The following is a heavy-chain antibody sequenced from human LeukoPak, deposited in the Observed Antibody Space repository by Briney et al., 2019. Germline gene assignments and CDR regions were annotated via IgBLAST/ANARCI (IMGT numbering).Heavy chain of an antibody. CDR1: GGSFSGYY. CDR2: SFNGGNT. D-gene: IGHD3-22*01. J-gene: IGHJ6*03. Sequence: SSETLSLTCAVYGGSFSGYYWGWLRQPPGRGLEWIGTSFNGGNTYKNPSLKSRVTIFVDASKNQFSLTLTSVTAADTAVYYCATTSGYRNYYYYYLDVWGKGTTVTVSS. CDR3: ATTSGYRNYYYYYLDV. V-gene: IGHV4-34*12.